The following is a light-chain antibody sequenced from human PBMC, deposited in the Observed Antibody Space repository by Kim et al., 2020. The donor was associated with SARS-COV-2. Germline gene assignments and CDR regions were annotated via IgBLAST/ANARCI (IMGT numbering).Light chain of an antibody. V-gene: IGKV3-20*01. CDR2: GAS. J-gene: IGKJ4*01. CDR1: QSVSSSY. CDR3: QQYGSSPLT. Sequence: SPGERATLSCRASQSVSSSYLAWYQQQAGQAPRLLIYGASSSATGIPDMFSGSGSGTDFTLTISRLEPEDFAVYYCQQYGSSPLTFGGGTKVDIK.